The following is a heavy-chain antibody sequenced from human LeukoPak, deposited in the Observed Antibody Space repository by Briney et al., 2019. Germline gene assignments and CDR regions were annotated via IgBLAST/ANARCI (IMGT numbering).Heavy chain of an antibody. Sequence: GGSLRLSCAASGFTFSSYAMSWVRQAPGKGLEWVSAISGSGGSTYYADSVKGRFTISRDNSKNTLYLQMNSLRAEDTAVYYCAKGRKIGYCSSTSCPDYYYYYMDVWGKGTTVTVSS. J-gene: IGHJ6*03. CDR3: AKGRKIGYCSSTSCPDYYYYYMDV. CDR2: ISGSGGST. D-gene: IGHD2-2*01. CDR1: GFTFSSYA. V-gene: IGHV3-23*01.